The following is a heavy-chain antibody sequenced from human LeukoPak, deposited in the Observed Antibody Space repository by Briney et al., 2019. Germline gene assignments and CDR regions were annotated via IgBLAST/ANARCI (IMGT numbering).Heavy chain of an antibody. J-gene: IGHJ5*02. D-gene: IGHD1-14*01. V-gene: IGHV1-2*02. CDR1: GYTFAGYY. CDR2: INPKNGET. Sequence: ASVKVSCKASGYTFAGYYVHWVRQAPGQGLEWMGWINPKNGETSYAQKFQGRVTMTRDTSISTAYMELSRLGSDDTAVYYCARASGPVNWFDPWGQGTLVTVSS. CDR3: ARASGPVNWFDP.